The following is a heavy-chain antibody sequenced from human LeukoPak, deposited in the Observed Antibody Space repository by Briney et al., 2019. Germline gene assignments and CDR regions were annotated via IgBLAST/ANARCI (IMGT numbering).Heavy chain of an antibody. CDR1: GGSISSGSYY. J-gene: IGHJ4*02. Sequence: SQTLSLTCTVSGGSISSGSYYWSWIRQPAGKGLEWIGRIYTSGSTNYNPSLKSRVTISVDTSKNQFSLKLSSVTAADTAVYYCASSNFWSGYHDYWGQGTLVTVSS. CDR3: ASSNFWSGYHDY. CDR2: IYTSGST. V-gene: IGHV4-61*02. D-gene: IGHD3-3*01.